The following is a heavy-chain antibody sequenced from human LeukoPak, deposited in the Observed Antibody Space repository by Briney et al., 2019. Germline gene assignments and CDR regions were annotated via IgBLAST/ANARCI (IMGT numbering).Heavy chain of an antibody. Sequence: ASVKVSCKASGYTFTDYYLHWVRQAPGQRLEWMGWINPNGGVTTYAQKFHSRVTLTRDTSISTAYMELTSLTSDDTAVYFCARVLRSGWYFESGYWGQGTLVTVSS. CDR1: GYTFTDYY. J-gene: IGHJ4*02. CDR3: ARVLRSGWYFESGY. V-gene: IGHV1-2*02. D-gene: IGHD6-19*01. CDR2: INPNGGVT.